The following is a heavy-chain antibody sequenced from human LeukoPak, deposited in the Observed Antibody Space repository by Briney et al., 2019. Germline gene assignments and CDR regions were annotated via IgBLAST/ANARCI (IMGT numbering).Heavy chain of an antibody. J-gene: IGHJ4*02. CDR2: IRYDGSNK. CDR1: GFTFSTYG. Sequence: GGSLRLSCAASGFTFSTYGMHWVRQAPGKGLEWVAVIRYDGSNKYYADSVKGRFTISRDNSKNTLYLQMNSLRAEDTAVYYCARDSTAAAAHFDYWGQGTLVTVSS. D-gene: IGHD6-13*01. V-gene: IGHV3-33*01. CDR3: ARDSTAAAAHFDY.